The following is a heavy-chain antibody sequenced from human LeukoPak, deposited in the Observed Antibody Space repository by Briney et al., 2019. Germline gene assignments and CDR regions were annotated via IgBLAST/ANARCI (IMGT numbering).Heavy chain of an antibody. CDR3: ARVPPFPSGHYYYYYMDV. V-gene: IGHV4-34*01. J-gene: IGHJ6*03. Sequence: PSETLSLTCAVYGGSFSGYYWSWIRQPPGKGLEWIGEINHSGSTNYNPSLKSRVTISVDTSKNQFSLKLSSVTAADTAVYYCARVPPFPSGHYYYYYMDVWGKGTTVTVSS. CDR2: INHSGST. CDR1: GGSFSGYY. D-gene: IGHD1-14*01.